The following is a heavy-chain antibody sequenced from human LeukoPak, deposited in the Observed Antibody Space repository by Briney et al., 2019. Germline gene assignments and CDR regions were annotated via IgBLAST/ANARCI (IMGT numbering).Heavy chain of an antibody. V-gene: IGHV4-30-4*08. J-gene: IGHJ5*02. Sequence: PSETLSLTCTVSGGSISSGDYYWSWIRQPPGKGLEWIGYICYSGSTYYNPSLKSRVTISVDTSKNQFSLKLSSVTAADTAVYYCARDSAVAGTGVFDPWGQGTLVTVSS. CDR2: ICYSGST. D-gene: IGHD6-19*01. CDR1: GGSISSGDYY. CDR3: ARDSAVAGTGVFDP.